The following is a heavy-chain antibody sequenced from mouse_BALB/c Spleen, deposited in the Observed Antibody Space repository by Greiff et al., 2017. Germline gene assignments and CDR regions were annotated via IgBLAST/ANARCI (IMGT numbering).Heavy chain of an antibody. Sequence: EVQGVESGGGLVQPGGSLKLSCAASGFTFSSYGMSCVRQTPDKRLELVATINSNGGSTYYPDSVKGRFTLSRDNAKNTLYLQMSSLKSEDTAMYYGARRYGSYRGYAMDYWGQGTSVTVSS. J-gene: IGHJ4*01. D-gene: IGHD2-10*02. V-gene: IGHV5-6-3*01. CDR2: INSNGGST. CDR3: ARRYGSYRGYAMDY. CDR1: GFTFSSYG.